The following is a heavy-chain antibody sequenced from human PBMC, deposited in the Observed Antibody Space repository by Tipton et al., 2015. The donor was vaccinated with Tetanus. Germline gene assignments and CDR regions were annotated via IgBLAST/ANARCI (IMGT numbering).Heavy chain of an antibody. CDR1: GYTFTSYG. D-gene: IGHD6-13*01. CDR3: ARDPRNGIAAASWFVP. Sequence: QSGAEVKKLGASVKVSCKASGYTFTSYGISWVRQAPGQGLEWMGWISAYNGNTNYAQKLQGRGTMTTDTATSTAYMELRSLRSDDAAVYYCARDPRNGIAAASWFVPWGQGTLVTVSS. CDR2: ISAYNGNT. J-gene: IGHJ5*02. V-gene: IGHV1-18*01.